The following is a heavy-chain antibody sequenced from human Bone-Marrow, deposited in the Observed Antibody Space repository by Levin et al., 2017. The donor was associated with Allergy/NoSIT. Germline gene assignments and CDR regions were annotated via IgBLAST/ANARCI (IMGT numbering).Heavy chain of an antibody. CDR2: IGGTTGNT. CDR1: GFTFSSFA. Sequence: GESLKISCAASGFTFSSFAMSWVRQTPGKGLEWVSSIGGTTGNTYYADPVKGRFTISRDNSKNTLFLQMNSLRAEDTALYYCAKTVGYTYGNYYMDVWGKGTTVTVSS. J-gene: IGHJ6*03. V-gene: IGHV3-23*01. D-gene: IGHD5-18*01. CDR3: AKTVGYTYGNYYMDV.